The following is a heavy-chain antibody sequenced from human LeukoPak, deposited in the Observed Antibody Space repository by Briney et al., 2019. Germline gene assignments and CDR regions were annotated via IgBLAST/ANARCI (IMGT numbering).Heavy chain of an antibody. CDR3: ARQPMVVGAARGAYFDY. CDR2: IYYSGST. Sequence: SETLSLTCTVSGGSISSYYWSWIRQPPGKGLEWIGYIYYSGSTNYNPSLKSRVTISVDASKNQFSLRLNSVTAADTAVYYCARQPMVVGAARGAYFDYWGQGTLVTVSS. D-gene: IGHD1-26*01. CDR1: GGSISSYY. J-gene: IGHJ4*02. V-gene: IGHV4-59*08.